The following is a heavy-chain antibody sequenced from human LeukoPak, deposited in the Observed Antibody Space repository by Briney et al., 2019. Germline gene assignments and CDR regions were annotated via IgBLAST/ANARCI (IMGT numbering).Heavy chain of an antibody. V-gene: IGHV3-21*01. CDR1: GFTFKTYS. D-gene: IGHD5-18*01. CDR3: ARVGGIAMVKGFDY. CDR2: ISSSSNYK. J-gene: IGHJ4*02. Sequence: PGGSLRLSCAASGFTFKTYSMNWVRQAPGKGPEWVSFISSSSNYKHYADSVRGRFTISRDNAKNSLYLQMNSLRAEDTAVYYCARVGGIAMVKGFDYWGQGTLVTVSS.